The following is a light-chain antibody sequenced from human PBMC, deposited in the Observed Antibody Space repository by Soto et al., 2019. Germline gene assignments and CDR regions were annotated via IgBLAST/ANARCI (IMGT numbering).Light chain of an antibody. Sequence: QSVLTQPASVSGSPGQSITISCTGTSSDVESYNLVSWYQQHPGKAPKVMIYDVSKRPSRVPDRFSGSKSGNTASLTLSGLQAEDEADYYCCSYAGSYTFYVFGTGTKVTVL. J-gene: IGLJ1*01. CDR2: DVS. CDR1: SSDVESYNL. V-gene: IGLV2-11*01. CDR3: CSYAGSYTFYV.